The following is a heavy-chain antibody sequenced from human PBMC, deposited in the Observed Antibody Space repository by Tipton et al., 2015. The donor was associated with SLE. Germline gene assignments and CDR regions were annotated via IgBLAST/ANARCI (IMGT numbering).Heavy chain of an antibody. CDR2: ISGSGGST. CDR1: GFTFSSYA. V-gene: IGHV3-23*01. Sequence: SLRLSCAASGFTFSSYAMSWVRQAPGKGLEWVSAISGSGGSTYYADSVKGRFTISRDNSKNTLYLQMNSLRAEDTAVYYCAKGGNIVVVPTNAFDIWGQGTMVTVSS. CDR3: AKGGNIVVVPTNAFDI. D-gene: IGHD2-2*01. J-gene: IGHJ3*02.